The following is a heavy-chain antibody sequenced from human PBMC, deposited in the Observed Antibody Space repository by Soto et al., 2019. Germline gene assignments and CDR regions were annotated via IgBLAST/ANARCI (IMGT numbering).Heavy chain of an antibody. CDR3: TRHAGGQVEHSFYYSFMDV. CDR2: IRRKTTNYAT. D-gene: IGHD2-15*01. Sequence: EVHLVESGGGLVQPGGSLKLACLASGFPLSDSAIHWVRRSSGKGLEWVGRIRRKTTNYATKYGAPVRGRFNLPRDDSKNTAYLQMNNLESEDAAVYYCTRHAGGQVEHSFYYSFMDVWGKGTTVSV. V-gene: IGHV3-73*01. CDR1: GFPLSDSA. J-gene: IGHJ6*03.